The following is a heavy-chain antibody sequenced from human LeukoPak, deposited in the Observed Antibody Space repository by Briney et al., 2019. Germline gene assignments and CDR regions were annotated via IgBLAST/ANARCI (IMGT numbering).Heavy chain of an antibody. Sequence: GGSLRLSCAASGLTFSNYWMHWVRQAPGEGLVWVSHINSDGRNTNYADSVKGRFTISRDNAKNTLYLQMNGLRAEDTAVYYCARDLLITNWFDPWGQGTLVTVSS. D-gene: IGHD5-24*01. V-gene: IGHV3-74*01. CDR3: ARDLLITNWFDP. CDR2: INSDGRNT. CDR1: GLTFSNYW. J-gene: IGHJ5*02.